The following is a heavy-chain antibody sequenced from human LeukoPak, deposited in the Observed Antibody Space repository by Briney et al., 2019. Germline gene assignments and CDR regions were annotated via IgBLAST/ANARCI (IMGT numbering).Heavy chain of an antibody. CDR3: AKRVSRPQYFFDY. Sequence: GGSLRLSCVACGFTFSIYAISWVRQAPGKRLEWVSTFSGTSDNTYYADSVKGRFTISRDNSKNTLYLQMHSLRVENTAVYYCAKRVSRPQYFFDYWGQGTLVTVSS. CDR1: GFTFSIYA. J-gene: IGHJ4*02. V-gene: IGHV3-23*01. CDR2: FSGTSDNT. D-gene: IGHD6-19*01.